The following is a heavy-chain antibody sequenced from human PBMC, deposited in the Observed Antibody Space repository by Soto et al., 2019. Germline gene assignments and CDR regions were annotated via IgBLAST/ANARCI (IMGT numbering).Heavy chain of an antibody. CDR3: ARGVGELLYQSGSHCYFDY. J-gene: IGHJ4*02. D-gene: IGHD3-10*01. CDR1: GYTFTSYY. CDR2: INPSGGST. Sequence: QVQLVQSGAEVKKPVASVKVSCKASGYTFTSYYMHWVRQAPGQGLEWMGIINPSGGSTSYAQKIQRRVTTTRDTSTSTVYMELSSLRSEDTAVYYCARGVGELLYQSGSHCYFDYWGQGTLVTVSS. V-gene: IGHV1-46*03.